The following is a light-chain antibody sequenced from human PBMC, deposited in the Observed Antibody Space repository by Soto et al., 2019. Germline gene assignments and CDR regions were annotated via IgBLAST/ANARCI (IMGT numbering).Light chain of an antibody. CDR2: AVT. CDR3: SAYTSTHTVI. Sequence: QSALTQPASVSGSPGQSVSISCTTSSSDFGGHNLVSWYQHHPGRAPNLLIYAVTNRPSGVPDRFSGSKSGSTASLIISGLRSEAEADYYCSAYTSTHTVIFGGGTKLTVL. V-gene: IGLV2-14*03. CDR1: SSDFGGHNL. J-gene: IGLJ2*01.